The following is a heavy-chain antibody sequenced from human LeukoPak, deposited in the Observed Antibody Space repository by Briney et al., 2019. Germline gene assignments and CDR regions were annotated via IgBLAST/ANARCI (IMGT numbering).Heavy chain of an antibody. CDR2: IYYSGST. CDR1: GGSISSYY. Sequence: SETLSLTCTVSGGSISSYYWSWVRQPPGKGLEWIGYIYYSGSTNYNPSLKSRVTISVDTSKNQFSLKLSSVTAADTAVYYCARDSGAGYGGYCSSTSCTGFDYWGQGTLVTVSS. CDR3: ARDSGAGYGGYCSSTSCTGFDY. V-gene: IGHV4-59*01. D-gene: IGHD2-2*01. J-gene: IGHJ4*02.